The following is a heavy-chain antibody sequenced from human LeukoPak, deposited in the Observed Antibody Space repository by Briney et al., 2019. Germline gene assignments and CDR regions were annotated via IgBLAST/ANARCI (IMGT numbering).Heavy chain of an antibody. CDR1: GFTFTNAW. D-gene: IGHD3-16*02. V-gene: IGHV3-15*01. J-gene: IGHJ4*02. CDR3: TTIAGDYDYVWGSYRYGYFAY. CDR2: IKSNTDGGTT. Sequence: GGSLRLSCAASGFTFTNAWMSWVRQAPGKGLEWVARIKSNTDGGTTDYAAPVKGRFVISRDDSKSTLYLQMNSLKNEDTAVYYCTTIAGDYDYVWGSYRYGYFAYWGQGTLVTVSS.